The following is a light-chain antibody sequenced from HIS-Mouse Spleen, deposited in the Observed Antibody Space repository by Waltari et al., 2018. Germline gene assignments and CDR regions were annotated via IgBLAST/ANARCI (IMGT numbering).Light chain of an antibody. CDR2: RDS. J-gene: IGLJ2*01. V-gene: IGLV3-9*01. CDR1: NIGSKH. Sequence: SYELTQPLSVSVALGQTARITCGGTNIGSKHVHWYQQKPGQAPVLVIYRDSNRPSGIPERFSGSNSGNTATLTISRAQAGDEADYYCQVWDSSTAVFGGGTKLTVL. CDR3: QVWDSSTAV.